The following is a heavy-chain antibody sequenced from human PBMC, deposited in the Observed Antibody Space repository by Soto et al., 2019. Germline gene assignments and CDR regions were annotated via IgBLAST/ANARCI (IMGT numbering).Heavy chain of an antibody. CDR1: GGTFSSYA. V-gene: IGHV1-69*06. D-gene: IGHD3-10*01. CDR2: IIPIFGTA. CDR3: ALGRGSLIHYYYGMDV. J-gene: IGHJ6*02. Sequence: QVQLVQSGAEVKKPGSSVKVSRKASGGTFSSYAISWVRQAPGQGLEWMGGIIPIFGTANYAQKFQGRVTITADKSTSTAYMELSSLRSEDTAVYYCALGRGSLIHYYYGMDVWGQGTTVTVSS.